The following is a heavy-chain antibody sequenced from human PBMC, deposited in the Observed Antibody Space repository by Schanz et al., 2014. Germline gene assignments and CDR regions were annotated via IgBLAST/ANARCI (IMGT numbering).Heavy chain of an antibody. J-gene: IGHJ4*02. V-gene: IGHV3-23*04. D-gene: IGHD3-10*01. CDR1: GFTVSSNH. Sequence: VQLVESGGGVVQPGRSLRLSCAASGFTVSSNHMSWVRQAPGKGLEWVSGISGSGGSTYYADSVKGRFTISRDNSKNTLYLQMNSLRAEDTAVYYCARANYRRKINFDYWGRGTLVTVSS. CDR2: ISGSGGST. CDR3: ARANYRRKINFDY.